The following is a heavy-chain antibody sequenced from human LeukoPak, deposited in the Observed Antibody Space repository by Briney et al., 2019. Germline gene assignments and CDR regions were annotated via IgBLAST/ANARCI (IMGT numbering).Heavy chain of an antibody. CDR3: ARVGIAAADHFDY. D-gene: IGHD6-13*01. CDR1: GFTFSSYE. V-gene: IGHV3-48*03. J-gene: IGHJ4*02. CDR2: ISSSGSTI. Sequence: GGSLRLSCAASGFTFSSYEMNWVRQAPGKGLEWVPYISSSGSTIYYADSVKGRFTISRDNAKNSLYLQMNSLRAEDTAVYYCARVGIAAADHFDYWGQGTLVTVSS.